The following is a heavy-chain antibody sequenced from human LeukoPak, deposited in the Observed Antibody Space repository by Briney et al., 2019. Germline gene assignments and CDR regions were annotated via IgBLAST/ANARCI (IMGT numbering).Heavy chain of an antibody. V-gene: IGHV4-59*08. CDR1: GGSISSYY. J-gene: IGHJ3*02. CDR2: TYYSGST. CDR3: ARRLRRDYDDAFDI. D-gene: IGHD4-17*01. Sequence: PSETLSLTCTVSGGSISSYYWSWIRQPPGKGLEWIGYTYYSGSTNYNPSLKSRVTISVDTSKNQFSLKLSSVTAADTAVYYCARRLRRDYDDAFDIWGQGTMVTVSS.